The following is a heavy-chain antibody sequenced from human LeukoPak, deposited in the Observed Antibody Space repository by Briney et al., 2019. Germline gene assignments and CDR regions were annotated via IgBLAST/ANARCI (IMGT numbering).Heavy chain of an antibody. CDR1: GYTFTNNF. J-gene: IGHJ5*02. CDR3: ARDNSLRDSAWWFDP. D-gene: IGHD1-26*01. V-gene: IGHV1-46*01. CDR2: INPSGDNT. Sequence: GASVKVSCKASGYTFTNNFMHWVRQAPGQGLEWIGLINPSGDNTRYAQKFQGRVTMTRDMAKSTEYLEVSSLRSEDTAIYYCARDNSLRDSAWWFDPWGQGTLVTVSS.